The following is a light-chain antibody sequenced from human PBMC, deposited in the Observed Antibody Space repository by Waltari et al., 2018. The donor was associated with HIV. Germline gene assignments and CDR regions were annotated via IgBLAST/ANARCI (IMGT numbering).Light chain of an antibody. Sequence: SALTVPPSVSGSLGPSVTISCTGTSSDIGAYNRVSWYQPSPGTAPKLRIYEVTHRPSGVPVRFSGSKSGNAASLTISGLQADDEAYYYCASDTTSSTWVFGGGTKLTVL. J-gene: IGLJ3*02. V-gene: IGLV2-18*02. CDR2: EVT. CDR1: SSDIGAYNR. CDR3: ASDTTSSTWV.